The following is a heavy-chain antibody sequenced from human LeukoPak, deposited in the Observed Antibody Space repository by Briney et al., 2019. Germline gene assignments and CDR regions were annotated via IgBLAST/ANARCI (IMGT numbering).Heavy chain of an antibody. CDR3: ARVWIVGASGAFDI. V-gene: IGHV3-20*04. CDR2: INWNGGST. Sequence: GGSLRLSCAASGFTFDDYGMSWVRQAPGKGLEWVSGINWNGGSTGYADSVKGRFTISRDNAKNSLYLQMNSLRAEDTALYYCARVWIVGASGAFDIWGQGTMAIVSS. J-gene: IGHJ3*02. CDR1: GFTFDDYG. D-gene: IGHD1-26*01.